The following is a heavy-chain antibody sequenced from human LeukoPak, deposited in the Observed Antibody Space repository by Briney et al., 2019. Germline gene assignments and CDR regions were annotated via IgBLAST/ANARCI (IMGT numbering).Heavy chain of an antibody. CDR1: GFTFSSYW. D-gene: IGHD3-9*01. CDR3: ARERTYYDILTGYYNALDI. CDR2: IKQDGSEK. V-gene: IGHV3-7*03. J-gene: IGHJ3*02. Sequence: PGGSLRLSCAASGFTFSSYWMSWVRQAPGEGLEWVANIKQDGSEKYYVDSVKGRFTISRDNAKNSLYLQMNSLRAEDTAVYYCARERTYYDILTGYYNALDIWGQGTMVTVSS.